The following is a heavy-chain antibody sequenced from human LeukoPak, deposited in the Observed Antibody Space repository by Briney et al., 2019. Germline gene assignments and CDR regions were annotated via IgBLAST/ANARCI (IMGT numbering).Heavy chain of an antibody. CDR2: INTNTGNP. CDR3: AREGIRGPFDY. Sequence: ASVKVSCKASGYTFTSYGISWVRQAPGQGLEWLGWINTNTGNPTYAQGFTGRFVFSLDTSVSTAYLQISSLKAEDTAVYYCAREGIRGPFDYWGQGTLVTVSS. CDR1: GYTFTSYG. D-gene: IGHD3-10*01. J-gene: IGHJ4*02. V-gene: IGHV7-4-1*02.